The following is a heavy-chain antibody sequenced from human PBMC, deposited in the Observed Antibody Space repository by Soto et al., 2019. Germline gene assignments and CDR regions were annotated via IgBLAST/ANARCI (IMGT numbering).Heavy chain of an antibody. J-gene: IGHJ5*02. CDR3: AREVPTYYYVSSGSRFDP. Sequence: SETLSLTCAVSGYSIISGYYWCWIRQPPGKGLEWIGSIYQGGSTYHNPSLKSRVTISVDTSKNQFSLKLNSVTAADTAVYYCAREVPTYYYVSSGSRFDPWGQGTLITVSS. CDR1: GYSIISGYY. D-gene: IGHD3-22*01. CDR2: IYQGGST. V-gene: IGHV4-38-2*02.